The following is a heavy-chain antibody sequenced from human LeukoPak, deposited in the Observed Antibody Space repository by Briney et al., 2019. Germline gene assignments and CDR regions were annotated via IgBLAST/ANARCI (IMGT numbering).Heavy chain of an antibody. Sequence: ASVKVSCKASGYTFTSYGISWVRQAPGQGREWMGWISAYNGNTNYAQKLQGRVTMTTDTSTSTAYMELRSLRSDDTAVYYCARLVVPAAKNDAFDIWGQGTMVTVSS. CDR3: ARLVVPAAKNDAFDI. J-gene: IGHJ3*02. CDR1: GYTFTSYG. V-gene: IGHV1-18*01. D-gene: IGHD2-2*01. CDR2: ISAYNGNT.